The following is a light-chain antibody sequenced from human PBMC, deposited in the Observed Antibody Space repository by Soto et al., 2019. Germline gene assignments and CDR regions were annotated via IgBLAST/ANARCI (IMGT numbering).Light chain of an antibody. V-gene: IGKV4-1*01. CDR1: ESVLYSSNNKTY. Sequence: DVVMTQSPDSLAGSLGERATINCKSSESVLYSSNNKTYLAWYQQKPGQPPKLLIYWASTRESGVPARFSGSGSGTDFTLTISSLQAEDVAVYYCQQYYSTPLTFGGGTKV. CDR2: WAS. J-gene: IGKJ4*01. CDR3: QQYYSTPLT.